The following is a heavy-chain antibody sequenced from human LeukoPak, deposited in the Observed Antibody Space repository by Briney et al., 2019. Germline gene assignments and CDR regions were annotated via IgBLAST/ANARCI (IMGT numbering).Heavy chain of an antibody. CDR3: ASGELLPDGYYYYYGMDV. J-gene: IGHJ6*02. Sequence: ASVKVSCKASGYTFTSYGISWVRQAPGRGLEWMGWISAYNGNTNYAQKLQGRVTMTTDTSTSTAYMELRSLRSDDTAVYYCASGELLPDGYYYYYGMDVWGQGTTVTVSS. D-gene: IGHD1-26*01. CDR2: ISAYNGNT. CDR1: GYTFTSYG. V-gene: IGHV1-18*01.